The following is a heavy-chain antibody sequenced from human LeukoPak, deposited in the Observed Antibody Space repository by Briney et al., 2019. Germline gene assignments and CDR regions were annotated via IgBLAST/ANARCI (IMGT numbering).Heavy chain of an antibody. Sequence: GGSLRLSCAASGFTFSSYAMNWVRQAPGKGLEWVSAISGSGGSTYYADSVKGRFTISRDNSKNTLYLQMNSLRAEDTAVYYCAKDSVAVYGYYWGQGTLVTVSS. V-gene: IGHV3-23*01. CDR2: ISGSGGST. D-gene: IGHD6-19*01. J-gene: IGHJ4*02. CDR3: AKDSVAVYGYY. CDR1: GFTFSSYA.